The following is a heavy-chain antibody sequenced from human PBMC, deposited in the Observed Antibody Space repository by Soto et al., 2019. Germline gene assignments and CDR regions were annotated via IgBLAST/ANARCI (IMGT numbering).Heavy chain of an antibody. Sequence: GASVKVSCKVSGYTLTELSMHWVRQAPGKGLEWMGGFDPEDGETIYAQKFQGRVTMTEDTSTDTAYMELSSLRSEDTAVYYCATEAYYDILTGYQVWGQGTLVTVSS. V-gene: IGHV1-24*01. CDR1: GYTLTELS. CDR3: ATEAYYDILTGYQV. J-gene: IGHJ4*02. D-gene: IGHD3-9*01. CDR2: FDPEDGET.